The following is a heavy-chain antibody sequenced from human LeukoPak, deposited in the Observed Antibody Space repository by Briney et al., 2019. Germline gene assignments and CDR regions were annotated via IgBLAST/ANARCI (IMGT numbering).Heavy chain of an antibody. J-gene: IGHJ5*02. D-gene: IGHD2-15*01. CDR1: GGSINSSHW. V-gene: IGHV4-4*02. CDR2: IYHSGSS. CDR3: VRHNDFRWWFDP. Sequence: SETLSLTCGVSGGSINSSHWWSWVRQPPGKGLEWIGQIYHSGSSNYNPSLKSRVTISVDTSKNQFSLKLSSVTAADTAVYYCVRHNDFRWWFDPSGQGTLVTVSS.